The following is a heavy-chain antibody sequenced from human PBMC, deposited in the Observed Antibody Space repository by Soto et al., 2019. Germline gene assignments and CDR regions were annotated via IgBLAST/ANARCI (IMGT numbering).Heavy chain of an antibody. CDR2: FESGGSI. Sequence: ETLSLTCTVSGGSISSYYWSWVRQAPGKGLEWVSVFESGGSIYYADSVKGRFIISRDYAKNTVYLQMNSLRAEDTAVYYCARAGVTPDFFDYWGQGTLVTVSS. D-gene: IGHD2-21*02. J-gene: IGHJ4*02. CDR3: ARAGVTPDFFDY. V-gene: IGHV3-53*01. CDR1: GGSISSYY.